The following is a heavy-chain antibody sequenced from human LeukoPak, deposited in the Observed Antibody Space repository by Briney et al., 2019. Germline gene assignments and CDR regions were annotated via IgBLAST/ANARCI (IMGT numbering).Heavy chain of an antibody. CDR1: GGSFSGYY. Sequence: SETLSLTCAVYGGSFSGYYWSWIRQPPGKGREWIGEINHSGSTNYNPSLKSRVTISVDTSKNQFSLKLSSVTAADTAVYYCARGTVTTLSRYFDYWGQGTLVTVSS. D-gene: IGHD4-17*01. J-gene: IGHJ4*02. CDR3: ARGTVTTLSRYFDY. CDR2: INHSGST. V-gene: IGHV4-34*01.